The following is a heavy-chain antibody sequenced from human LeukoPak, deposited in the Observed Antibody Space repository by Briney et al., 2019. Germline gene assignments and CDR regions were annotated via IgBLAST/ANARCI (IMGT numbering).Heavy chain of an antibody. CDR3: ARERLGELSYHDY. CDR1: GFTFSDYY. V-gene: IGHV3-11*05. D-gene: IGHD3-16*02. Sequence: GGSLRLSCAASGFTFSDYYMSWIRQAPEKGLEWVSYISSSSSYINYADSVKGRFTISRDNAKNSLYLQMNTLRADDTAVYYCARERLGELSYHDYWGQGTLVTVSS. CDR2: ISSSSSYI. J-gene: IGHJ4*02.